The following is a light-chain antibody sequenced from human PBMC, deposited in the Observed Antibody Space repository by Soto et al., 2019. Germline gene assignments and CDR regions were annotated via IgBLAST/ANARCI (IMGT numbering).Light chain of an antibody. J-gene: IGKJ1*01. CDR3: QQYNNWPPLT. V-gene: IGKV3-15*01. Sequence: EIVMTQSPATLSVSPGERATLSCRASQSVSSNLAWYQQKPGQAPRLLIYGASTRATGIPARFSGSGSGTXXXXXXXSLXSEDFAVYYCQQYNNWPPLTFGQGTKVEIK. CDR2: GAS. CDR1: QSVSSN.